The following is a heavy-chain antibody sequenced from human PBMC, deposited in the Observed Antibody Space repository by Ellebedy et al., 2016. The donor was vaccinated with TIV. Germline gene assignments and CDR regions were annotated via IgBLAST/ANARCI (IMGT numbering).Heavy chain of an antibody. CDR3: ARDGYSPYFDY. CDR1: GFTFSSYS. Sequence: GESLRLSXAASGFTFSSYSINWVRQAPGKGLEWVSSISSVGSYIYYADSVKGRFTISRDNAKNSLYLQMNSLRDDDTAVYYCARDGYSPYFDYWGQGTLVTVSS. V-gene: IGHV3-21*01. J-gene: IGHJ4*02. CDR2: ISSVGSYI. D-gene: IGHD5-24*01.